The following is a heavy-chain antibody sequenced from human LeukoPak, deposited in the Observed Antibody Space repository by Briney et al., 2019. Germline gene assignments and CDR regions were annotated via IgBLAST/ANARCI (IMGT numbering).Heavy chain of an antibody. D-gene: IGHD6-19*01. Sequence: SETLSLTCTVSGGSIRSSSYYWGWIRQPPGKGLEWIGSIYYSGSTYYNPSLKSRVAISVDTSKNQFSLKLSSVTAADTAVYYCAREGIAVAGTGFDYWGQGTLVTVSS. CDR1: GGSIRSSSYY. J-gene: IGHJ4*02. V-gene: IGHV4-39*07. CDR3: AREGIAVAGTGFDY. CDR2: IYYSGST.